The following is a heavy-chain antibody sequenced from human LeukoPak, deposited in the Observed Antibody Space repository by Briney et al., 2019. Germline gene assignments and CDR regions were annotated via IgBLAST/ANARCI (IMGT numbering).Heavy chain of an antibody. J-gene: IGHJ4*02. CDR1: GFTFSSYW. D-gene: IGHD3-22*01. CDR3: ARNFGGGDSSGPYY. CDR2: IKQDGSEK. V-gene: IGHV3-7*03. Sequence: GGSLRLSCAASGFTFSSYWMSWVRQAPGKGLEIMANIKQDGSEKYYVDSVKGRFIISRDNAKNSLYLQVNSLRAEDTALYYCARNFGGGDSSGPYYWGQVTLVTVGS.